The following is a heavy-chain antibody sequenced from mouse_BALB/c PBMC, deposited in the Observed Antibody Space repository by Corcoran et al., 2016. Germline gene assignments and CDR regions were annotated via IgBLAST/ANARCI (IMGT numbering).Heavy chain of an antibody. Sequence: QIQLVQSGPELKKPGVTVKISCKASGYTFTNYGMNWVKQAPGKGLKWMGWINTYTGEPTYADDFKGRFAFSLETSASTAYLQINNLKNEDTATYFCARDYGSSQAWFAYWGQGTLVTVSA. CDR2: INTYTGEP. D-gene: IGHD1-1*01. CDR3: ARDYGSSQAWFAY. V-gene: IGHV9-3-1*01. J-gene: IGHJ3*01. CDR1: GYTFTNYG.